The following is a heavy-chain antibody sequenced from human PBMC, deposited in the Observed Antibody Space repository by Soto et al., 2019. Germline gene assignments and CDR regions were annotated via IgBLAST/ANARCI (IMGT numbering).Heavy chain of an antibody. Sequence: QVQLQQWGAGLLKPSETLSLTCAVYGGSFSGYYWSWIRQPPGKGLEWIGEINHSGSTNYNPSLKSRLTISVDTSKNQFSLKLSSVTAADTAVYYCARGPPYYDIVMRNPQTKNWFDPWGQGTLVTVSS. CDR3: ARGPPYYDIVMRNPQTKNWFDP. CDR1: GGSFSGYY. V-gene: IGHV4-34*01. D-gene: IGHD3-9*01. J-gene: IGHJ5*02. CDR2: INHSGST.